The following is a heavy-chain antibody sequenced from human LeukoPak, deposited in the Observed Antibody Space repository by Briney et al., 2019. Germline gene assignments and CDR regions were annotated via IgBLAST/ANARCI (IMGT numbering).Heavy chain of an antibody. Sequence: PGGSLRLSCAASGFPFSSYGMHWVRQAPGKGLEWVAFIRYDGSNKYYADSVKGRFTISRDNSKNTLYLQMNSLRAEDTAVYYCAKIHFRYDSSGYYRDRDYWGQGILVTVSS. J-gene: IGHJ4*02. CDR3: AKIHFRYDSSGYYRDRDY. D-gene: IGHD3-22*01. CDR2: IRYDGSNK. CDR1: GFPFSSYG. V-gene: IGHV3-30*02.